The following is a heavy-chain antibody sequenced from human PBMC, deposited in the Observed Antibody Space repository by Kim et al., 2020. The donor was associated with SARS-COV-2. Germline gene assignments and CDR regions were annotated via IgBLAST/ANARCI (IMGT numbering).Heavy chain of an antibody. CDR1: GGSISSSSYY. J-gene: IGHJ3*02. V-gene: IGHV4-39*01. CDR3: ARHGVYSGSYGQAFDI. D-gene: IGHD1-26*01. CDR2: IYYSGST. Sequence: SETLSLTCTVSGGSISSSSYYWGWIRQPPGKGLEWIGSIYYSGSTYYNPSLKSRVTISVDTSKNQFSLKLSSVTAADTAVYYCARHGVYSGSYGQAFDIWGQGTMVTVSS.